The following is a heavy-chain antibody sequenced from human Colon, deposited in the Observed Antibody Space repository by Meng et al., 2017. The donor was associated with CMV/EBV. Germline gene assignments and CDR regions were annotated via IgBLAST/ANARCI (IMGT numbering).Heavy chain of an antibody. CDR3: ARAGYSSSRPDPG. J-gene: IGHJ4*02. CDR2: IFHRGKT. CDR1: GASITSSKW. D-gene: IGHD6-13*01. V-gene: IGHV4-4*02. Sequence: SETLSLTCTVSGASITSSKWWSWVRQSPGKGLEWIGEIFHRGKTNYNPSLESRVTISVDKSENRFSLKLTSVTAADTAVYYCARAGYSSSRPDPGWGQGTLVTVSS.